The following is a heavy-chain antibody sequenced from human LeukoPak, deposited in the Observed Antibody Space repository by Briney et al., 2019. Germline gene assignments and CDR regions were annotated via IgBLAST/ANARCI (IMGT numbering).Heavy chain of an antibody. CDR2: IWYDGSNK. Sequence: GGSLRLSCAASGFTFSSYGMHWVRQAPGKGLEWVAVIWYDGSNKYYADSVKGRFTISRDNSKNTLYLQMNSLRAEDTAVYYCAREGLDFWSGYYRNWFDPWGQGTLVTVSS. J-gene: IGHJ5*02. D-gene: IGHD3-3*01. CDR1: GFTFSSYG. V-gene: IGHV3-33*01. CDR3: AREGLDFWSGYYRNWFDP.